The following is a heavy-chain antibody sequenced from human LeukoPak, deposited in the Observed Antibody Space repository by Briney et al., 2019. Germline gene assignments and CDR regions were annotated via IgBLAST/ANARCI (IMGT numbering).Heavy chain of an antibody. CDR1: GGSVSSGSYY. Sequence: SETLSLTCTVSGGSVSSGSYYWSWIRQPPGTGLEWIGYIYYSGSTNYNPSLKSRVTISVDTSKNQFSLKLSSVTAADTAVYYCARDSDLGAHWGQGTLVTVSS. J-gene: IGHJ4*02. CDR2: IYYSGST. V-gene: IGHV4-61*01. CDR3: ARDSDLGAH.